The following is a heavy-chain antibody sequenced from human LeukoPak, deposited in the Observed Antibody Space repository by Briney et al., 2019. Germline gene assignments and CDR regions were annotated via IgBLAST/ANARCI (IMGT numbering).Heavy chain of an antibody. CDR3: AKDSRHHDYGDWYCDY. V-gene: IGHV3-23*01. CDR1: GFTFSSYA. J-gene: IGHJ4*02. Sequence: GGSLRLSCAASGFTFSSYAMSWVRQAPGKGLEWVSAISGSGGSTYYADSVKGRFTISRDNSKNTLYLQMNSLRAEDTAVYYCAKDSRHHDYGDWYCDYWGQGTLATVSS. CDR2: ISGSGGST. D-gene: IGHD4-17*01.